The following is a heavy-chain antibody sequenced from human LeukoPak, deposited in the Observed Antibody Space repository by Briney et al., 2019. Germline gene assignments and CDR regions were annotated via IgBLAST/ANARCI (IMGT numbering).Heavy chain of an antibody. Sequence: SETLSLTCTVSGGSISSYYWSWIRQPPGKGLEWIGYIYYSGSTNYNPSLKNRVTISVDTSKNQFSLKLSSVTAADTAVYYCASTRIVGATTVYFDYWGQGTLVTVSS. J-gene: IGHJ4*02. CDR2: IYYSGST. CDR1: GGSISSYY. CDR3: ASTRIVGATTVYFDY. D-gene: IGHD1-26*01. V-gene: IGHV4-59*08.